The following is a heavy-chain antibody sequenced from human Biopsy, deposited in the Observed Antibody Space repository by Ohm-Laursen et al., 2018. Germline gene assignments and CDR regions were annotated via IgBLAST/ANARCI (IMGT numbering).Heavy chain of an antibody. J-gene: IGHJ2*01. D-gene: IGHD6-19*01. CDR1: GGSTKDHF. CDR2: IHSSGGS. CDR3: ARTPGKAVAGRFLDL. Sequence: SQTLSLSCSPSGGSTKDHFWCWIRQPAGEPLEWLGRIHSSGGSSFNPSLKSRISMSMDTSNNQFSLTLTSVTAADTAVYYCARTPGKAVAGRFLDLWGRGTLVTVSS. V-gene: IGHV4-4*07.